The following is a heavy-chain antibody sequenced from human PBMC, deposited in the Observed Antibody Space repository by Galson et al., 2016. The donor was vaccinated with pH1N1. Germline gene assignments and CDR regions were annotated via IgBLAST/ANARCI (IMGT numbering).Heavy chain of an antibody. CDR3: ATMDYGGNGYY. CDR1: GSNLSELS. Sequence: SVKVSCKVSGSNLSELSMHWVRQAPGKGLEWMGGFDPENDEIAYAQKFQGRVTMAEDTSTDTAYMDLNSLRTEDTAVYYCATMDYGGNGYYWGQGTLVIVSS. CDR2: FDPENDEI. D-gene: IGHD4-23*01. V-gene: IGHV1-24*01. J-gene: IGHJ4*02.